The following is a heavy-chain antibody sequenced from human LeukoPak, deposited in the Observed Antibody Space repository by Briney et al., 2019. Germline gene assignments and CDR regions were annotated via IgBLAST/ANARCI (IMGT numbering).Heavy chain of an antibody. Sequence: PSETLSLTCSVSCGSISSGDYYWTWIRQPPGKGLEWIGYVYYTGGTDYNPSLRSRVTISVDTSKNQFSLKLTSVTAADTAVYYCARGNGEQQLTGDYWGQGTLVTVSS. V-gene: IGHV4-30-4*01. J-gene: IGHJ4*02. CDR2: VYYTGGT. CDR3: ARGNGEQQLTGDY. CDR1: CGSISSGDYY. D-gene: IGHD6-13*01.